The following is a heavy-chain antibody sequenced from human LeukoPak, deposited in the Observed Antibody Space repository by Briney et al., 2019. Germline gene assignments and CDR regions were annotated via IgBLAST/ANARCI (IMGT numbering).Heavy chain of an antibody. V-gene: IGHV5-51*01. D-gene: IGHD4-23*01. J-gene: IGHJ4*02. CDR2: ICPGDSDT. CDR3: ARHTTVGGSLRFDY. Sequence: GESLKISCKGSGYGFSSYWIGWVRQMPGKGLEYMGIICPGDSDTRYSQSFQGQVAISADKSITTAYLQWSSLKASDTAMYYCARHTTVGGSLRFDYWGQGTLVSVSS. CDR1: GYGFSSYW.